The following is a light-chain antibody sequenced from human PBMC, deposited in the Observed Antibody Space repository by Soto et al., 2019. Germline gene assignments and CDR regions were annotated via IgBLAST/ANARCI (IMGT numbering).Light chain of an antibody. CDR3: QQSYNTPPWT. CDR2: AAS. CDR1: QSISNY. V-gene: IGKV1-39*01. Sequence: DIQMTQSPSSLSASVGDRVTITCRASQSISNYLNWYQQKPGKAPKLLIFAASSLQSGVPSRFSGSGSGTDFTLTISSLQPEDSATYYCQQSYNTPPWTFGQGTKVEI. J-gene: IGKJ1*01.